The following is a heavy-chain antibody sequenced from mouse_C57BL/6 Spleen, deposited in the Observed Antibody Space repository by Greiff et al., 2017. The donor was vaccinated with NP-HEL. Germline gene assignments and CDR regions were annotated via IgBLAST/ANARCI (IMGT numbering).Heavy chain of an antibody. CDR3: ARDGNYGYFDY. V-gene: IGHV1-85*01. CDR1: GYTFTSYD. Sequence: VKLQESGPELVKPGASVKLSCKASGYTFTSYDINWVKQRPGQGLEWIGWIYPRDGSTKYNEKFKGKATLTVDTSSSTAYMELHSLTSEDSAVYFCARDGNYGYFDYWGQGTTLTVSS. CDR2: IYPRDGST. D-gene: IGHD2-1*01. J-gene: IGHJ2*01.